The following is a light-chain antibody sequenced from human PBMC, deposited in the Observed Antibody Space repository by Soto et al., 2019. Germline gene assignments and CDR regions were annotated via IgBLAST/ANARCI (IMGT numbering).Light chain of an antibody. CDR1: QSISSW. CDR2: KAS. CDR3: QQYYSLSPWP. J-gene: IGKJ1*01. Sequence: DIQMTQSPSTLSGSVGDRVTITCRASQSISSWLAWYQQKPGKAPKLLIYKASSLESGVPSRFSGSGSGTEFTLTISSLQPDDFATYYCQQYYSLSPWPFGQGTKVDI. V-gene: IGKV1-5*03.